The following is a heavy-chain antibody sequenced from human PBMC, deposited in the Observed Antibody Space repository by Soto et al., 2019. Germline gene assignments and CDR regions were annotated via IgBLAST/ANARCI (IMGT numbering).Heavy chain of an antibody. D-gene: IGHD2-15*01. J-gene: IGHJ3*02. V-gene: IGHV3-23*01. CDR1: GFTSSSYA. CDR3: ARRSPSWAFDI. CDR2: IRGSGSST. Sequence: SGFTSSSYAMTWVRQAPGKGLEWASVIRGSGSSTYYADSVKGRFTISRDNSKNTLYLQMNSLRAEDTAVYYCARRSPSWAFDIWGQGTMVTVSS.